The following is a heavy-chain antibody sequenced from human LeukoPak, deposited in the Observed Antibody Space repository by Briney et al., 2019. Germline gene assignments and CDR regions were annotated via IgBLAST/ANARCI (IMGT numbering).Heavy chain of an antibody. CDR2: IHSSGRA. CDR3: ARDLLYYECLDV. D-gene: IGHD2-8*01. V-gene: IGHV4-61*02. Sequence: SQTLSLTCTVSGDSISSGNFYWSWIRLPAGKGLELIGRIHSSGRATYNPSLKSRVTLLVDSSKNELSLKLTSVTAADTAVYYCARDLLYYECLDVWGKGTAVTVSA. J-gene: IGHJ6*04. CDR1: GDSISSGNFY.